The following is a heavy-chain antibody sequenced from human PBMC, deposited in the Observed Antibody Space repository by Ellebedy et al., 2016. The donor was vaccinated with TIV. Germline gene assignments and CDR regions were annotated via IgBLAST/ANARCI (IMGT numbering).Heavy chain of an antibody. CDR2: INPSSGYT. CDR3: ARDAIPLDY. J-gene: IGHJ4*02. V-gene: IGHV1-46*01. Sequence: AASVKVSCKASEYTSARWYFHWVRQAPGQGLEWMGIINPSSGYTNYAQKFQGRVTMTRDTSTMTVYMELSSLKSEDTAVYYCARDAIPLDYWGLGTLVTVSS. CDR1: EYTSARWY.